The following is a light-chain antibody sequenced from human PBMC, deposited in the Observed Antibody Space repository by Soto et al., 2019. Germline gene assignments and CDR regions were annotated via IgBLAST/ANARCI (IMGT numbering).Light chain of an antibody. CDR1: PDIGND. Sequence: AIQMTQSPSSLSASVGARVTITCRPGPDIGNDLGWYQQTPGEAPKLLISAVSILQSGVPSRFSGIRSGTDFTLTIRSLQPEDSATYYWQQDYNYPYTFGQGTKLEI. CDR2: AVS. J-gene: IGKJ2*01. V-gene: IGKV1-6*01. CDR3: QQDYNYPYT.